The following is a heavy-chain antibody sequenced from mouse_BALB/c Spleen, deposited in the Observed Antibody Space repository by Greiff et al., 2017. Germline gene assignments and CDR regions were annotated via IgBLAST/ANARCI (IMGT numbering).Heavy chain of an antibody. Sequence: DVQLVESGPGLVKPSQSLSLTCTVTGYSITSDYAWNWIRQFPGNKLEWMGYISYSGSTSYNPSLKSRISITRDTSKNQFFLQLNSVTTEDTATYYCARSPFTTATDYWGQGTTLTVSS. CDR3: ARSPFTTATDY. CDR2: ISYSGST. J-gene: IGHJ2*01. D-gene: IGHD1-2*01. CDR1: GYSITSDYA. V-gene: IGHV3-2*02.